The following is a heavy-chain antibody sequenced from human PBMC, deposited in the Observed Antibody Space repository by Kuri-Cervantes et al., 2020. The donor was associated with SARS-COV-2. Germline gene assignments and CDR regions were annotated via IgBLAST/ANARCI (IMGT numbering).Heavy chain of an antibody. J-gene: IGHJ3*02. CDR3: AREFSAMVGAPTAAFDI. CDR2: IYSGGST. D-gene: IGHD1-26*01. Sequence: GGSLRLSCAASGFTFSSYAMHWVRQAPGKGLEWVSVIYSGGSTYYADSVKGRFTISRDNSKNTLYLQMNSLRAEDTAVYYCAREFSAMVGAPTAAFDIWGQGTMVTVSS. CDR1: GFTFSSYA. V-gene: IGHV3-53*01.